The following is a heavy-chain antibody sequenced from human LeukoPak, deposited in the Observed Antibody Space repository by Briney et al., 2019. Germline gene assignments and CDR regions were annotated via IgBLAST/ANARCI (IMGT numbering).Heavy chain of an antibody. CDR2: INPNSGGT. J-gene: IGHJ5*02. D-gene: IGHD3-10*01. V-gene: IGHV1-2*02. CDR1: GYTFTGYY. Sequence: ASVKVSCKASGYTFTGYYMHWVRQAPGQGLEWMGWINPNSGGTNYAQKFQGRVTMTRDTSISTAYMELSRLSSDDTAVYYCARELGSYGSGPNPRGFDPWGQGTLVTVSS. CDR3: ARELGSYGSGPNPRGFDP.